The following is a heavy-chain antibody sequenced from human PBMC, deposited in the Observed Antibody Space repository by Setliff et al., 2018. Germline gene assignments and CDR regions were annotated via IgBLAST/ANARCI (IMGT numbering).Heavy chain of an antibody. V-gene: IGHV1-18*01. CDR1: GYTFTSYG. D-gene: IGHD3-9*01. CDR3: ARDRAYYDILTGYFWEKEYNWFDP. CDR2: ISAYNGNT. Sequence: GASVKVSCKASGYTFTSYGISWVRQAPGQGLEWMGWISAYNGNTNYAQKLQGRVTMTTDTSTSTAYMELRSLRSDDTAVYYCARDRAYYDILTGYFWEKEYNWFDPWGQGTLVTISS. J-gene: IGHJ5*02.